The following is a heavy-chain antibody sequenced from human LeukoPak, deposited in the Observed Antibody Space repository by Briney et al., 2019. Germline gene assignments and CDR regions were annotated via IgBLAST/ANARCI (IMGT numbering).Heavy chain of an antibody. J-gene: IGHJ6*03. V-gene: IGHV1-69*05. CDR1: GVTFSSYA. CDR3: ARDVRSYYYYMDV. CDR2: IIPIFGTA. Sequence: GASVKVSCTASGVTFSSYAISWVRQAPGQGLEWMGGIIPIFGTANYAQKFKGRVTITTDESTNTAYMELSSLRSEDTAVYYCARDVRSYYYYMDVWGKGTTVTVSS.